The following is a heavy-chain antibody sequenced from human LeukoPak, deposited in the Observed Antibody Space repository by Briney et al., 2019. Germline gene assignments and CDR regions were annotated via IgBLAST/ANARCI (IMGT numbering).Heavy chain of an antibody. Sequence: PGGSLRLSCTASGFTFGDYAMSWFRQAPGKGLEWVGFIRSKAYGGTTEYAASVKGRFTISRDDSKSIAYLQMNSLKTEDTAVYYCTRGVTGYSSSWPWFDPWGQGTLVTVSS. CDR1: GFTFGDYA. V-gene: IGHV3-49*03. J-gene: IGHJ5*02. CDR2: IRSKAYGGTT. D-gene: IGHD6-13*01. CDR3: TRGVTGYSSSWPWFDP.